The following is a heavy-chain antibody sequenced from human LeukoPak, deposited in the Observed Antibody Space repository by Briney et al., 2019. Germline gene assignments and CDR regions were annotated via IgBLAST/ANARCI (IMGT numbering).Heavy chain of an antibody. CDR2: INPNSGGT. CDR3: ARDNYSSSWYGFYYYYGMDV. CDR1: GYTFTGYY. D-gene: IGHD6-13*01. Sequence: ASVKVSCKASGYTFTGYYMHWVRQAPGQGLEWMGWINPNSGGTNYAQKFHGRVTMTRDTSISTASMELSRLRSDDTAVYYCARDNYSSSWYGFYYYYGMDVWGQGTTVTVSS. J-gene: IGHJ6*02. V-gene: IGHV1-2*02.